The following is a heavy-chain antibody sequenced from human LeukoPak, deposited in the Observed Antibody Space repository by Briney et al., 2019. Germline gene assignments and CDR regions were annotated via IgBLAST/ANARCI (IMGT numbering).Heavy chain of an antibody. Sequence: ASVKVPCKASGYTFTGYYMHWVRQAPGQGLEWMGWINPNSGGTNYAQKFQGRVTMTRDTSISTAYMELSRLRSDDTAVYYCATXXXXXAAGRDNWFDPWGQGTLVTVSS. CDR3: ATXXXXXAAGRDNWFDP. D-gene: IGHD6-13*01. CDR2: INPNSGGT. J-gene: IGHJ5*02. CDR1: GYTFTGYY. V-gene: IGHV1-2*02.